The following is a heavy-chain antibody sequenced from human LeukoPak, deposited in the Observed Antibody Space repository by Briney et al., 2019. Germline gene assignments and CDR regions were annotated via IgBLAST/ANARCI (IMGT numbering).Heavy chain of an antibody. V-gene: IGHV1-46*01. D-gene: IGHD2-21*01. J-gene: IGHJ6*02. Sequence: ASVKVSCKASGYTFTSYYMHWVRQAPGQGLEWMGIINPSGGSTSYARKFQGRVTMTRDTSTSTVYMELSSLRSEDTAVYYCARIVVEDYYGMDVWGQGTTVTVSS. CDR1: GYTFTSYY. CDR2: INPSGGST. CDR3: ARIVVEDYYGMDV.